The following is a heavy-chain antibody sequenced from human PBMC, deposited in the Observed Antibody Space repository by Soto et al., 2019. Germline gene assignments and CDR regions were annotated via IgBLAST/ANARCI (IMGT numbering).Heavy chain of an antibody. CDR3: ATARGGFGELFYYYYGMDV. J-gene: IGHJ6*02. V-gene: IGHV1-24*01. CDR1: GYTLTELS. D-gene: IGHD3-10*01. CDR2: FDPEDGET. Sequence: ASVKVSCKVSGYTLTELSMHWVRQAPGKGLEWMGGFDPEDGETIYAQKFQGRVTMTEDTSTDTAYMELSSLRSEDTAVYYCATARGGFGELFYYYYGMDVWGQGTTVTVSS.